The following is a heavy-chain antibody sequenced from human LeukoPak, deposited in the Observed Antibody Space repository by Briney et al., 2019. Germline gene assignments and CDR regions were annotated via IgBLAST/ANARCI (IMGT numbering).Heavy chain of an antibody. Sequence: PSETLSLTCTDSGGSISSYYWSWIRQPAGKGLEWIGRIYTSGSTNYNPSLKSRVTMSVDTSKNQFSLKLSSVTAADTAVYYCARDTYYYDSSGYWADYWGQGTLFTVSS. CDR2: IYTSGST. CDR1: GGSISSYY. D-gene: IGHD3-22*01. CDR3: ARDTYYYDSSGYWADY. V-gene: IGHV4-4*07. J-gene: IGHJ4*02.